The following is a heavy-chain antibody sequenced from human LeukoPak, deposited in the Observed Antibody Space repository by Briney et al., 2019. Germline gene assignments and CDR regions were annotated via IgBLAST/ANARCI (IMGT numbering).Heavy chain of an antibody. CDR1: GGSFSGYY. CDR3: ARGVYIAAAQYGY. J-gene: IGHJ4*02. D-gene: IGHD6-13*01. CDR2: IYYSGTT. Sequence: SETLSLTCAVYGGSFSGYYWSWIRQPPGRGLEWIGYIYYSGTTNYNPSLKSRVTISVDTSKNQFSLKLSSVTAADKAVYYCARGVYIAAAQYGYWGQGTLVTVSS. V-gene: IGHV4-59*01.